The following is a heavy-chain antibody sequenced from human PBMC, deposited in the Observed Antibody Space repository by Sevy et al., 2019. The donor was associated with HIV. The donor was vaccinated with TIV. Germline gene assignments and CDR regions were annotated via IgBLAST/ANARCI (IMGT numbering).Heavy chain of an antibody. Sequence: SEILSLTCTVSGYSISSGYYWGWIRQPPGKGLEWIGSIYHSGSTYYNPSLKSRVTISVDTSKNQFSLKLSSVTAADTAVYYCARVGGNWFDPWGQGTLVTVSS. CDR3: ARVGGNWFDP. V-gene: IGHV4-38-2*02. J-gene: IGHJ5*02. CDR2: IYHSGST. CDR1: GYSISSGYY.